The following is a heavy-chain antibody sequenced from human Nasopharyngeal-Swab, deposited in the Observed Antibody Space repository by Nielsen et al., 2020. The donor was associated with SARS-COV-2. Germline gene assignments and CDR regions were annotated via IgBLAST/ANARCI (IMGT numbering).Heavy chain of an antibody. CDR2: IYPSGST. CDR3: ARVLDGYNGFDY. D-gene: IGHD5-24*01. V-gene: IGHV3-53*01. CDR1: GLSVSSNY. J-gene: IGHJ4*02. Sequence: GESLKISCAASGLSVSSNYMSWVRQAPGKGLEWVSIIYPSGSTYYADSVKGRFTISRDSSWNTLYLQMNSLTAEDTAVYYCARVLDGYNGFDYWGQGTLVTVSS.